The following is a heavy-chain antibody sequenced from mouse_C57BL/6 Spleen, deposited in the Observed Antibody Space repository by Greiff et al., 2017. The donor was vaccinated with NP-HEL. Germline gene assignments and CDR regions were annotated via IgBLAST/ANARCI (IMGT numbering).Heavy chain of an antibody. Sequence: VQLQQSGAELARPGASVKMSCKASGSTFTSSTMHWVKQRPGPGLEWIGYINPSRGYTTYNQKFKDKATLTADKSSSTAYMQLSSLTSEDSAVYYCARAYDYGAWFAYWGQGTLVTVSA. V-gene: IGHV1-4*01. CDR2: INPSRGYT. J-gene: IGHJ3*01. CDR3: ARAYDYGAWFAY. CDR1: GSTFTSST. D-gene: IGHD2-4*01.